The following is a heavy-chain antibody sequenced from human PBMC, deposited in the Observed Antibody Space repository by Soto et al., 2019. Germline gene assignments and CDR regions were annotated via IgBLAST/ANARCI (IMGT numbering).Heavy chain of an antibody. CDR2: IIPIFGTA. CDR1: GGTFSSYA. CDR3: ARPALYYGDYGQQVDDF. Sequence: GASVKVSCKASGGTFSSYAISWVRQAPGQGLEWMGGIIPIFGTANYAQKFQGRVTITADKSTGTAYMELSSLRSEDTAVYYCARPALYYGDYGQQVDDFWAKGTMATVSS. V-gene: IGHV1-69*06. J-gene: IGHJ3*01. D-gene: IGHD4-17*01.